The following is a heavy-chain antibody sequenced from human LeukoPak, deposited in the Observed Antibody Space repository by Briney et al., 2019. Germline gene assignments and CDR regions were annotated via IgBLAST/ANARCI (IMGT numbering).Heavy chain of an antibody. J-gene: IGHJ5*02. D-gene: IGHD6-13*01. CDR1: GGSISSSSYY. CDR3: ARRSSSWRRNWFDP. Sequence: SETLSLTCTVSGGSISSSSYYWGWIRQPPGKGLEWIGTIYYSGSTYYNPSLKSRVTISVDMSKNQFSLKLSSVTAADTAVYYCARRSSSWRRNWFDPWGQGTLVTVSS. CDR2: IYYSGST. V-gene: IGHV4-39*07.